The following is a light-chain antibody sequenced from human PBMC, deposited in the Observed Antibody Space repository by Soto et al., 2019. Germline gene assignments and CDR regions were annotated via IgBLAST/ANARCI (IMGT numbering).Light chain of an antibody. V-gene: IGKV3-20*01. CDR3: HQYGSSPLIT. CDR1: QSVSSSY. Sequence: EIVLTQSPGTLSLSPGERATLSCSASQSVSSSYLAWYQQQPGQAPRLLIYGASSRATGIPDRFSGSGSGTDFTLTISRLEPEDFAVYYCHQYGSSPLITFGQGKRLEIK. J-gene: IGKJ5*01. CDR2: GAS.